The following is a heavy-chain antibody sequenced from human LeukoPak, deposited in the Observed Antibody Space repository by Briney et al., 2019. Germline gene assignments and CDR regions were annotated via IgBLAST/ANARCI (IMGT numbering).Heavy chain of an antibody. CDR3: ARQVATILLYGEPDAFDI. D-gene: IGHD5-12*01. CDR1: GFTFDDYG. J-gene: IGHJ3*02. V-gene: IGHV3-20*04. CDR2: INWNGGST. Sequence: GGSLRLSCAASGFTFDDYGMSWVRQAPGKGLEWVSGINWNGGSTGYADSVKGRFTISRDNAKNSLYLQINSLRAEDTALYYCARQVATILLYGEPDAFDIWGQGTMVTVSP.